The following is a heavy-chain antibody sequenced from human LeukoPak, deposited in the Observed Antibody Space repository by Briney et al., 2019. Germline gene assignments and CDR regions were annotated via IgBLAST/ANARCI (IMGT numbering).Heavy chain of an antibody. CDR3: ARMRPALLAAAGTGFDY. CDR2: ISAYNGNT. V-gene: IGHV1-18*01. D-gene: IGHD6-13*01. CDR1: GYTFTSYG. Sequence: ASVKVSCKASGYTFTSYGISWVRQATGQGLEWMGWISAYNGNTNYAQKLQGRVTMTTDTSTSTAYMERRSLRSDDTAVYYCARMRPALLAAAGTGFDYWGQGTLVTVSS. J-gene: IGHJ4*02.